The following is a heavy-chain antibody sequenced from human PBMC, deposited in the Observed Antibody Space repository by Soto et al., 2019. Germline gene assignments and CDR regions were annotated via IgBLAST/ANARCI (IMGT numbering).Heavy chain of an antibody. CDR2: INHSGST. V-gene: IGHV4-34*01. CDR3: ARGRGIAVAEDY. CDR1: GGSFSGYY. Sequence: QVQLQQWGAGLLKPSETLSLTCAVYGGSFSGYYWSWIRQPPGKGLEWIGEINHSGSTNDNPSLKSRVTISVDTSKNQFSLKLSSVTAADTAVYYCARGRGIAVAEDYWGQGTLVTVSS. J-gene: IGHJ4*02. D-gene: IGHD6-19*01.